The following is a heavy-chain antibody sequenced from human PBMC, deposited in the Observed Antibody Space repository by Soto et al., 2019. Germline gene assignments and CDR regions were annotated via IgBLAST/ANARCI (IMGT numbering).Heavy chain of an antibody. CDR3: AKNSGWFNT. Sequence: EFQVLESGGGLVQPGASLRLSCAASGFPFSRTDMSWVRQAPGKGLEWVSTILGSGTTVYYADSVKGRFTVSRDNSRNTVAVQMNSLRVDDTAVYYCAKNSGWFNTWGQGALVTVSS. CDR1: GFPFSRTD. CDR2: ILGSGTTV. D-gene: IGHD3-10*01. J-gene: IGHJ5*02. V-gene: IGHV3-23*01.